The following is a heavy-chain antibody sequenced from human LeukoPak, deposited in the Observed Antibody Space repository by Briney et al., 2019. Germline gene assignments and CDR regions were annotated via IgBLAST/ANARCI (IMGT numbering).Heavy chain of an antibody. CDR2: IYTSGST. CDR1: GGSISSYY. D-gene: IGHD2-2*01. V-gene: IGHV4-4*07. CDR3: ARSHKGVVPAARLHYYYYMDV. Sequence: SETLSLTCTVSGGSISSYYWSWIRQPAGKGLEWIGRIYTSGSTNYNPSLKSRVTMSVDTSKNQFSLKLSSVTAADTAVYYCARSHKGVVPAARLHYYYYMDVWGKGTTVTISS. J-gene: IGHJ6*03.